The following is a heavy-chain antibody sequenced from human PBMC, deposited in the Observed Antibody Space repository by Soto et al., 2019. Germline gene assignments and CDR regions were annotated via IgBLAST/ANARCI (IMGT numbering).Heavy chain of an antibody. D-gene: IGHD5-12*01. CDR2: IKSKTDGGTT. CDR1: GFTFSNAW. Sequence: EVQLVESGGGLVKPGGSLRLSCAASGFTFSNAWMNWVRQAPGKGLEWVSRIKSKTDGGTTDYAAPVKGRFTISRDDSKNTLYLQMNSLKTEDTAVYYCTTDLDTVADSFDPWGQGTLVTVSS. V-gene: IGHV3-15*07. J-gene: IGHJ5*02. CDR3: TTDLDTVADSFDP.